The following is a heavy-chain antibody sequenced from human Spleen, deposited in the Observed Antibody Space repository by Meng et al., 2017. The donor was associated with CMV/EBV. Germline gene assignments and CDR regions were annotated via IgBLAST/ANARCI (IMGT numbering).Heavy chain of an antibody. V-gene: IGHV1-2*02. D-gene: IGHD2-21*01. J-gene: IGHJ6*02. CDR1: GYTFTAHY. Sequence: ASVKVSCKASGYTFTAHYFHWVRQAPGQGLEWMGWIHPHRGDTNYAQQFQGRVTMTRDTSINTVYMELSRLRSDDTAVYYCAREGIDILRVVVIAVPRATGGLDVWGRGTTVTVSS. CDR3: AREGIDILRVVVIAVPRATGGLDV. CDR2: IHPHRGDT.